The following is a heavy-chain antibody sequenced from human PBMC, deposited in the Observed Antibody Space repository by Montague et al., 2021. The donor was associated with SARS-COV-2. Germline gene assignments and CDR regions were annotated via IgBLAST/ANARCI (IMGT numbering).Heavy chain of an antibody. CDR2: ISYDGSNK. CDR3: ANVLDSYGFYFDY. Sequence: SLRLSCAASGFTFSSYAMHWVRQAPGKGLEWVAVISYDGSNKYYADSVKGRFTISRDNSKNTLYLQVNSLRAEDTAVYYCANVLDSYGFYFDYWGQGTLVTVSS. J-gene: IGHJ4*02. CDR1: GFTFSSYA. V-gene: IGHV3-30*18. D-gene: IGHD5-18*01.